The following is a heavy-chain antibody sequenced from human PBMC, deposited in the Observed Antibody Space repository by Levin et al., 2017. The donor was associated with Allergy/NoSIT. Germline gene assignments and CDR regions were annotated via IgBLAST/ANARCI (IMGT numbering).Heavy chain of an antibody. J-gene: IGHJ4*02. CDR2: IRGSGDDT. CDR3: AKIIGYWNSSGCCGYCDY. V-gene: IGHV3-23*01. D-gene: IGHD6-25*01. CDR1: GFTFSSYA. Sequence: GGSLRLSCAASGFTFSSYAMSWVRQAPGKGLEWVSSIRGSGDDTYYADSVKGRVSISRDNSKNTLHLQMKSLLADDTAVYYCAKIIGYWNSSGCCGYCDYWGQGTLVTVSS.